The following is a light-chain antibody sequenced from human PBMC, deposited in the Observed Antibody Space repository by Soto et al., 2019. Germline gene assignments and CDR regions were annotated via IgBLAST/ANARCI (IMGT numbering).Light chain of an antibody. CDR3: HQRRKMHLT. V-gene: IGKV3D-11*01. CDR1: HDIGSL. J-gene: IGKJ4*02. Sequence: EIVFTQSPSTLSLSVGERATLSCRASHDIGSLLGWYQQKPGRAPRILITDVSNGATGMPARFSGSGSGTDFTLTIISIESEDFVVYYCHQRRKMHLTFGGGTKVDIK. CDR2: DVS.